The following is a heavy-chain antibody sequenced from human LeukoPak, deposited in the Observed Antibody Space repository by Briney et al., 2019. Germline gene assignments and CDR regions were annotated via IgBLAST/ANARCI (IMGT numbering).Heavy chain of an antibody. J-gene: IGHJ4*01. CDR3: AREAGVPAAMLSVGY. CDR2: INPNSGGT. D-gene: IGHD2-2*01. CDR1: GYSFSEYY. V-gene: IGHV1-2*02. Sequence: ASVKVSCKASGYSFSEYYIHWVRQAPGQGPEWMGWINPNSGGTNYAQKFQGRVTMTRDTSISTAYMELSRLRSDDTAVYYCAREAGVPAAMLSVGYWGQGTLVTVSS.